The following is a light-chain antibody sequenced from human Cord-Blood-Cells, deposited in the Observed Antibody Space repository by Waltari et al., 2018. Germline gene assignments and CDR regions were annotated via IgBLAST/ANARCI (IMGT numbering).Light chain of an antibody. CDR1: SSDVGGYNY. V-gene: IGLV2-14*01. J-gene: IGLJ1*01. Sequence: QSALTQPASVSGSPGQSITISCTGTSSDVGGYNYVSWYQQHPGKAPKLMIYDVSNRPSGVSNRFPGSKSGNTASLTSSGLQAEDEADYYCSSYTSSSTLYVFGTGTKVTVL. CDR2: DVS. CDR3: SSYTSSSTLYV.